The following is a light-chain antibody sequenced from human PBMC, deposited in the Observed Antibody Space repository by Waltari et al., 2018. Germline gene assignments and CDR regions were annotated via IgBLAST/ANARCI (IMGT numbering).Light chain of an antibody. V-gene: IGKV3-20*01. CDR3: QHYGSSPE. CDR1: QSISNRC. CDR2: GVF. Sequence: EIVLTQSPGTLSLSPGERATLSSRASQSISNRCLAWYQQRPGQAPRLLIYGVFSRATGIPDRFSGSGSGTDFTLTISRLEPEDFAVYYCQHYGSSPEFGQGTKVEIK. J-gene: IGKJ1*01.